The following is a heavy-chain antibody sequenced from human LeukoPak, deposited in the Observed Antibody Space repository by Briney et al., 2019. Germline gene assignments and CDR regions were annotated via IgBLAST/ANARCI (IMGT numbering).Heavy chain of an antibody. J-gene: IGHJ4*02. D-gene: IGHD6-6*01. V-gene: IGHV4-39*07. CDR3: ARVYSSSSRYYFDY. CDR1: GGSINHYY. CDR2: IYYSGST. Sequence: SETLSLTCTVSGGSINHYYWGWIRQPPGKGLEWIGSIYYSGSTYYNPSLKSRVTISVDTSKNQFSLKLSSVTAADTAVYYCARVYSSSSRYYFDYWGQGTLVTVSS.